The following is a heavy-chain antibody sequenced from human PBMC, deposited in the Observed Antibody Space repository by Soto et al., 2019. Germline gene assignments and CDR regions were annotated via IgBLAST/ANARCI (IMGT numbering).Heavy chain of an antibody. CDR1: GCTFSSYW. V-gene: IGHV3-7*04. J-gene: IGHJ4*02. CDR3: TRGPRSTSTGTGAF. Sequence: SGGSLRLSWAASGCTFSSYWMSWVRQAPGKGLEWVANIKQDGSEKYYVDSVKGRFTISRDNAKNTLYLQMNALRVEDTAVYYCTRGPRSTSTGTGAFWGQGTLVTVSS. CDR2: IKQDGSEK. D-gene: IGHD1-1*01.